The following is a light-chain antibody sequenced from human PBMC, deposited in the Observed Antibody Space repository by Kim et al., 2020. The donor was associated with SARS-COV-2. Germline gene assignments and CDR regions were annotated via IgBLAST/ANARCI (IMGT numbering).Light chain of an antibody. CDR2: DAS. CDR1: QSISVW. J-gene: IGKJ1*01. V-gene: IGKV1-5*01. CDR3: QEYKSNLLT. Sequence: DIQMTQSRSTLSASVGDRVTITCRASQSISVWLAWYQQKPGKAPSILIYDASILESGVPSRFSGSGSGTEFTLTISGLQPDDFATYYCQEYKSNLLTFCQGTKVDI.